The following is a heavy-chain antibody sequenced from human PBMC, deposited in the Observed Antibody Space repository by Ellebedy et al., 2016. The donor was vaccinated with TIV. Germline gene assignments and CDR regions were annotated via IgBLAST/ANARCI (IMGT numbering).Heavy chain of an antibody. V-gene: IGHV3-33*01. D-gene: IGHD6-13*01. Sequence: GESLKISXAASGFTFSSYGMHWVRQAPGKGLEWAAVIWYDGSNKYYADSVKGRFTISRDNSKNTLYLQMNSLRAEDTAVYYCARDQSSSWYLYYYGMDVWGQGTTVTVSS. J-gene: IGHJ6*02. CDR2: IWYDGSNK. CDR3: ARDQSSSWYLYYYGMDV. CDR1: GFTFSSYG.